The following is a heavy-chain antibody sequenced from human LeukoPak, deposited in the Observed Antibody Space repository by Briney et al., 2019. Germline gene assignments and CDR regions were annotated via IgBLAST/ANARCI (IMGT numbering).Heavy chain of an antibody. CDR3: AKMEDGDSAITSFDY. CDR2: ISGSGGST. D-gene: IGHD4-17*01. V-gene: IGHV3-23*01. CDR1: ALTVSSNC. Sequence: PGGSLRLSCAASALTVSSNCMSWVRQAPGKGLEWVSAISGSGGSTYYADSVKGRFTISRDNSKNTLYLQMNSLRAEDTAVYYCAKMEDGDSAITSFDYWGQGTLVTVSS. J-gene: IGHJ4*02.